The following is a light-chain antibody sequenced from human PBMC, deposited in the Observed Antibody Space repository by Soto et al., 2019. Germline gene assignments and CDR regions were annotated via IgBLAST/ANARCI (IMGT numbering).Light chain of an antibody. J-gene: IGKJ3*01. V-gene: IGKV4-1*01. CDR3: QQYYTTPPA. Sequence: DIVMTQSPDSLAVSLGERATINCKSSQSVLYSPNSKNYLAWFQQKPGQPPKLIIYWASTRESGVPDRFSGSGSGTDFTLTISSLQAEDGAVYYCQQYYTTPPAFGAGTKVDIK. CDR2: WAS. CDR1: QSVLYSPNSKNY.